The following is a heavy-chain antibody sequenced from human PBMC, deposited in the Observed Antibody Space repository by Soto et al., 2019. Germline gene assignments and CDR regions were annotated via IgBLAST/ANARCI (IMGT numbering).Heavy chain of an antibody. J-gene: IGHJ4*02. Sequence: SGPTLVNPTQTLPLTCTFSGFSLSTTGVGVGWIRQPPGTALEWLALIYWDDDKRYRPSLKSRLTITKDTSKNRVVLTMTNMDPADTAVYYCARVGSSIATRPFDYWGQGTLVTVSS. V-gene: IGHV2-5*02. CDR1: GFSLSTTGVG. CDR3: ARVGSSIATRPFDY. D-gene: IGHD6-6*01. CDR2: IYWDDDK.